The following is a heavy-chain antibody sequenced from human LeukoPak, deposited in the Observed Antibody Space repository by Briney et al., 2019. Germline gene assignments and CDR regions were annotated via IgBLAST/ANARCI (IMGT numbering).Heavy chain of an antibody. CDR2: IYSGGST. CDR1: GFTVSSNY. J-gene: IGHJ6*02. V-gene: IGHV3-66*01. D-gene: IGHD1-26*01. CDR3: ARVGVVGATSYYYGMDV. Sequence: GGSLRLSCAASGFTVSSNYMSWVRQAPGKGLEWVSVIYSGGSTYYAGSVKGRFTISRDNSKNTLYLQMNSLRAEDTAVYYCARVGVVGATSYYYGMDVWGQGTTVTVSS.